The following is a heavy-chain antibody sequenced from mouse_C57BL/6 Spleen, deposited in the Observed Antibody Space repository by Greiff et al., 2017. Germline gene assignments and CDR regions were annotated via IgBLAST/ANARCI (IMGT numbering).Heavy chain of an antibody. CDR2: ISNCGGST. D-gene: IGHD1-1*01. CDR3: ARRYYGSRDAMDY. CDR1: GFTFSDYY. Sequence: EVQLKESGGGLVQPGGSLKLSCAASGFTFSDYYMYWVRQTPEKRLEWVAYISNCGGSTSSPATVNGRFTFSRANAKNTLYLQMSRLKAEDTAMYYCARRYYGSRDAMDYWGQGTSVTVSS. V-gene: IGHV5-12*01. J-gene: IGHJ4*01.